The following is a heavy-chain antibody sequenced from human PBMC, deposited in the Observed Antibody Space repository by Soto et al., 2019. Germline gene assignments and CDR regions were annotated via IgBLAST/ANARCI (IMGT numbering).Heavy chain of an antibody. V-gene: IGHV4-4*02. CDR1: GDSITGDNW. CDR2: IHDSGAT. Sequence: QVQLQESGPGLVQPSGTLSLTCAVSGDSITGDNWWSWVRQPPGKGLEWIGEIHDSGATNYNPSQKAPANISVDQSTNQFSLKLNSVTAADTAMFYCATQGFYRMGVWGRGTTVTVSS. J-gene: IGHJ6*02. CDR3: ATQGFYRMGV.